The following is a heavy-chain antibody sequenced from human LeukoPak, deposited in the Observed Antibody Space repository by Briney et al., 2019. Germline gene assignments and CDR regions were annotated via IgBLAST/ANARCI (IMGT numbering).Heavy chain of an antibody. CDR1: GFTFSNYN. J-gene: IGHJ4*02. CDR2: ISSSSSYI. CDR3: ARGSPYGTAGY. D-gene: IGHD2-8*02. Sequence: GGSLRLSCAASGFTFSNYNMNWVRRAPGKGLEWVSSISSSSSYIYYADSVKGRFTISRDNTKNSLYLQMNSLRAEDTAVYYCARGSPYGTAGYWGQGTLVTVSS. V-gene: IGHV3-21*01.